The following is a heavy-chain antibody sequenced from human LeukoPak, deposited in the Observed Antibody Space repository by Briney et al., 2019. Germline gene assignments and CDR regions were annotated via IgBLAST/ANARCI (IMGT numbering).Heavy chain of an antibody. CDR2: IYYSGAT. D-gene: IGHD6-19*01. Sequence: PSETLSLTCTVPGGSLSSSSYYWGRTRQPPGKGLEWLGCIYYSGATYYNPSLRSHDTLSVDTSKNRLSLRLSSVSAANTAVYYCVRHSDNRGWYMVVYWGQGALVTVSS. J-gene: IGHJ4*02. V-gene: IGHV4-39*01. CDR1: GGSLSSSSYY. CDR3: VRHSDNRGWYMVVY.